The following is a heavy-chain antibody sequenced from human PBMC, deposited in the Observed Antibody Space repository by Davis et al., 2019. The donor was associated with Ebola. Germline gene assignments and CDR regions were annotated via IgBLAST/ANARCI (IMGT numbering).Heavy chain of an antibody. J-gene: IGHJ5*02. CDR2: IKQGGSQK. D-gene: IGHD1-26*01. Sequence: GESLKISCAASGFTLSSHWMGWLRQAPGKGLEWVANIKQGGSQKNYVDSVRGRFTISRDNAKNSLYLQLNSLRAEDTAVYYCMRWSLYSGHDCDLWGQGTLVTVS. CDR1: GFTLSSHW. V-gene: IGHV3-7*01. CDR3: MRWSLYSGHDCDL.